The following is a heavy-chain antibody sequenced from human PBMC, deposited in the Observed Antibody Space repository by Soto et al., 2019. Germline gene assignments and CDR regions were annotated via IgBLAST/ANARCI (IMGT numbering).Heavy chain of an antibody. J-gene: IGHJ6*02. CDR3: ARDRRDYGDYTYYYYYGMDV. D-gene: IGHD4-17*01. CDR1: GGTFSSYT. V-gene: IGHV1-69*08. CDR2: IIPILGIA. Sequence: QVQLVQSGAEVKKPGSSVKVSCKASGGTFSSYTISWVRQAPGQGLEWMGRIIPILGIANYAQKFQGRVTITADKSTSTAYMERSSLRSEDTAVYYCARDRRDYGDYTYYYYYGMDVWGQGTTVTVSS.